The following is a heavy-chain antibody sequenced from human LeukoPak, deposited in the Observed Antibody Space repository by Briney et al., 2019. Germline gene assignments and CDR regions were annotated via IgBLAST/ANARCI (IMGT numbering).Heavy chain of an antibody. V-gene: IGHV4-4*07. CDR1: GGSISSYY. CDR2: IYTSGST. D-gene: IGHD6-19*01. Sequence: PSETLSLTCTVSGGSISSYYWSWIRQPAGKGLEWIGRIYTSGSTNYNPSLKSRVTVSLDTSKNHFSLRLNSVTAADTAVYFCASGIQGAGNNYWGQGTLVTVSS. J-gene: IGHJ4*02. CDR3: ASGIQGAGNNY.